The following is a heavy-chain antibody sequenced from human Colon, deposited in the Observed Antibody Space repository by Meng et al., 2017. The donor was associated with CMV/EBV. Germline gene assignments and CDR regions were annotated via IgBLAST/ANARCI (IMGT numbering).Heavy chain of an antibody. V-gene: IGHV4-34*01. J-gene: IGHJ4*02. CDR2: INHSGST. CDR3: ARAPDIGGRPPGPFQY. D-gene: IGHD5-12*01. Sequence: HPPRWRRGLFEPAAPLSPPCAGDGESFCGFFWSWIRPPPGKGPEWFGEINHSGSTNYNPSLKSRVTISVDTSKNQFSLKLSSVTAADTAVYYCARAPDIGGRPPGPFQYWSQGALVTVSS. CDR1: GESFCGFF.